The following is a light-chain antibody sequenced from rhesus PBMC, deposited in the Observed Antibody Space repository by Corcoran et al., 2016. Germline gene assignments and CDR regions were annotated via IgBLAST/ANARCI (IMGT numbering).Light chain of an antibody. CDR3: CAYRSGPPYI. Sequence: QSALTQPPSVSKSLGQSVTISCTGTSSDIGSYNGVSWYQPHSGTAPILLIYDVSERPSGVSDRFSASKSGNTASLTISGLQAEDEADYYCCAYRSGPPYIFGTGTRLTVL. CDR1: SSDIGSYNG. CDR2: DVS. J-gene: IGLJ1*01. V-gene: IGLV2-38*01.